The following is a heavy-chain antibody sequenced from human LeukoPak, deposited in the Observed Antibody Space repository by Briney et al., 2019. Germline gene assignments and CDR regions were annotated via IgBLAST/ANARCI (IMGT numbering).Heavy chain of an antibody. Sequence: PSETLSLTCTVSGGSISSYYWSWIRQPPGKGLEWIGHIYYSGTTNYNPSLKSRVTISVDTSKNQFSLKLTSVTAADTAVFYCARSKDGYNLATWVQGTLVTVSS. V-gene: IGHV4-59*01. D-gene: IGHD5-24*01. CDR2: IYYSGTT. CDR1: GGSISSYY. J-gene: IGHJ4*02. CDR3: ARSKDGYNLAT.